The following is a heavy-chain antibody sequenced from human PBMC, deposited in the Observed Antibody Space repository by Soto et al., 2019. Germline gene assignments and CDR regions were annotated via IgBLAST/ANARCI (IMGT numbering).Heavy chain of an antibody. J-gene: IGHJ5*02. V-gene: IGHV1-18*04. Sequence: VASVKVSCKASGYTFTSYGISWVRQAPGQGLEWMGWISAYNGNTNYAQKLQGRVTTTTDTSTSTAYMELRSLRSDDTAVYYCARDPRVEMGSSGWDNWFDPWGQGTLVTVSS. D-gene: IGHD6-19*01. CDR1: GYTFTSYG. CDR2: ISAYNGNT. CDR3: ARDPRVEMGSSGWDNWFDP.